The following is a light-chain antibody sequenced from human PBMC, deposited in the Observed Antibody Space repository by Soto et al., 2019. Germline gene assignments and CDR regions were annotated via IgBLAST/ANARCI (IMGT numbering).Light chain of an antibody. CDR1: QSLSNN. V-gene: IGKV3D-15*01. CDR3: QQYDNWPPT. Sequence: EIVLTQSPVTLSLSPGERATLSCRASQSLSNNIYLAWYQQKPGQAPRLLIYGASSRATGIPNRFSGSGSGTEFTLTISSLQSEDFAVYSCQQYDNWPPTFGGGTKVDIK. CDR2: GAS. J-gene: IGKJ4*01.